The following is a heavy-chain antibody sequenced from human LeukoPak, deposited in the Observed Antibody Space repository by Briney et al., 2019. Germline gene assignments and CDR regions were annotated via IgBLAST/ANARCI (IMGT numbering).Heavy chain of an antibody. CDR1: GGSFSGYY. CDR3: ARVGQQLVYWYFDL. Sequence: SETLSLTCAVYGGSFSGYYWSWIRQPPGKGLEWIGEINHSGSTNHNPSLKSRVTISVDTSKNQFSLKLSSVTAADTAVYYCARVGQQLVYWYFDLWGRGTLVTVSS. D-gene: IGHD6-6*01. J-gene: IGHJ2*01. CDR2: INHSGST. V-gene: IGHV4-34*01.